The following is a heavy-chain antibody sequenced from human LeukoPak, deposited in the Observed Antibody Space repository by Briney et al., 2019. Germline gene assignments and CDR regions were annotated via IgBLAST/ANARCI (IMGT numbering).Heavy chain of an antibody. CDR3: ARSYGGNSGLSDH. D-gene: IGHD2-21*01. V-gene: IGHV3-33*01. CDR2: IWFDGSDK. CDR1: GFTFSSYG. J-gene: IGHJ4*02. Sequence: GGSLRLSCAASGFTFSSYGMHWVRQAPGKGLEWVAVIWFDGSDKYYADSVKGRFTISRDNSKNTLHLQMNSLRAEDTAVYYCARSYGGNSGLSDHWGQGTLVTVSS.